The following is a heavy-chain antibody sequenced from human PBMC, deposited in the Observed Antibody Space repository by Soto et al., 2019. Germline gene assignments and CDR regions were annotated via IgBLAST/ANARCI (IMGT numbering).Heavy chain of an antibody. V-gene: IGHV1-69*13. Sequence: ASVKVSCKASGGTFSSYAISWVRQAPGQGLEWMGGIIPIFGTANYAQKFQGRVTITADESTSTAYMELSSLRSEDTAVYYCAREPLEVDTATYFFDYWGQGTLVTVSS. CDR2: IIPIFGTA. J-gene: IGHJ4*02. CDR1: GGTFSSYA. D-gene: IGHD5-18*01. CDR3: AREPLEVDTATYFFDY.